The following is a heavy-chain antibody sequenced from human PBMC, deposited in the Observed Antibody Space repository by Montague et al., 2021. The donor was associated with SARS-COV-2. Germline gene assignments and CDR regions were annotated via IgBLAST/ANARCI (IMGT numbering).Heavy chain of an antibody. V-gene: IGHV4-59*08. D-gene: IGHD3-9*01. J-gene: IGHJ4*02. CDR1: GGSISSYY. Sequence: SETLSLTCTVSGGSISSYYWSWIRQPPGKGLEWIGYIYYSGSTNYNPSLKSRVTISVDTSKNQFSLKLSSVTAADTAVYYCARHALGYFGWLNVGYFDYWGQGTLVTVSS. CDR2: IYYSGST. CDR3: ARHALGYFGWLNVGYFDY.